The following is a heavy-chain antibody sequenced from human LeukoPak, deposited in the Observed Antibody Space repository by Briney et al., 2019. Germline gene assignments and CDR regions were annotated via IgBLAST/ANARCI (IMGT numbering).Heavy chain of an antibody. CDR2: IYTSGST. Sequence: SQTLSLTCTVSGGSISSGSYYWSWIRQPAGKGLEWIGRIYTSGSTNYNPSLKSRVTISVDTSKNQFSLKLSSVTAADTAVYYCARSRAVAGTDYWGQGTLVTVSS. V-gene: IGHV4-61*02. D-gene: IGHD6-19*01. CDR1: GGSISSGSYY. CDR3: ARSRAVAGTDY. J-gene: IGHJ4*02.